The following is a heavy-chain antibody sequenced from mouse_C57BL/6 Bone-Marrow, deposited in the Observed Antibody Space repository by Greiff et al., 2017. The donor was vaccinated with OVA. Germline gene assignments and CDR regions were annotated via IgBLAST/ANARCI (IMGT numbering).Heavy chain of an antibody. Sequence: VQLQQSGAELVRPGTSVKMSCKASGYTFTNYWIGWAKQRPGHGLEWIGDIYPGGGYTNYNEKFKGQAPLTADKSSSTAYMQFSSLTSEDSAIYYCAMVFYYSNYAFYYYAMDYWGQGTSVTVSS. CDR3: AMVFYYSNYAFYYYAMDY. J-gene: IGHJ4*01. CDR1: GYTFTNYW. D-gene: IGHD2-5*01. CDR2: IYPGGGYT. V-gene: IGHV1-63*01.